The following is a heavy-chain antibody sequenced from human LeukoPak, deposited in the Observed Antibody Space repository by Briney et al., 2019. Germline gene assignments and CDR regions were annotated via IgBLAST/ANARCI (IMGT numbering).Heavy chain of an antibody. CDR2: ISSSRIYI. V-gene: IGHV3-21*01. Sequence: GGSLRLSCAASGFIFSSYNMNWVRQAPGKGLEGVSSISSSRIYIYYADSVKGRFTISRDNAKNSLYLQMNSLRAEDAAVYYCARDPRYGVNYQRSYWYFDLWGRGTLVTVSS. CDR3: ARDPRYGVNYQRSYWYFDL. D-gene: IGHD4-23*01. J-gene: IGHJ2*01. CDR1: GFIFSSYN.